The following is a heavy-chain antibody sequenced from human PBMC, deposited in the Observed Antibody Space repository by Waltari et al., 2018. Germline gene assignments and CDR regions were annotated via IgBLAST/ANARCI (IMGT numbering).Heavy chain of an antibody. CDR3: ARGEAGYSYGYPFDY. D-gene: IGHD5-18*01. J-gene: IGHJ4*02. CDR2: KCGWVDNK. V-gene: IGHV3-30-3*01. Sequence: QVQLVESGGGVVQPGRSLRLSCAASGFTFSSYAMHWVRQAPGKGMVWVAFKCGWVDNKENADSVEGRFTISRDNSKNTLYLQMNSLRAEDTVVYYCARGEAGYSYGYPFDYWGQVTLVTVSS. CDR1: GFTFSSYA.